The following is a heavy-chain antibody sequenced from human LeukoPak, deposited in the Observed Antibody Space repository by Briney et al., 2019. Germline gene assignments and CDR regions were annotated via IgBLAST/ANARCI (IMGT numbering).Heavy chain of an antibody. J-gene: IGHJ4*02. V-gene: IGHV3-74*01. Sequence: GGSLRLSCAASGFTFSNYWMHWVSQAPGKWLVWGSRLSSDGRDPSYADSVQGRFTISRDNAKNTLYMQMNSLRAEDTAVYYCARGVYEEDVNYWGLGTLVTVSS. D-gene: IGHD6-13*01. CDR1: GFTFSNYW. CDR2: LSSDGRDP. CDR3: ARGVYEEDVNY.